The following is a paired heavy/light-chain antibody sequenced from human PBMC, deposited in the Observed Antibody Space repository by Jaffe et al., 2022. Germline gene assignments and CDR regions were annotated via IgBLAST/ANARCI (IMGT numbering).Light chain of an antibody. V-gene: IGKV3-20*01. Sequence: VVLTQSPGTLSLSPGERAILSCRASQSVGSNYLAWYQRKPGQAPRLLIYAAYTRATGIPDRFSGAGSGTDFTLTISRLEPEDFALYFCQHYVTSPVLYTFGQGTKLEIK. CDR1: QSVGSNY. J-gene: IGKJ2*01. CDR3: QHYVTSPVLYT. CDR2: AAY.
Heavy chain of an antibody. CDR3: VRNLAIATGLDF. CDR1: GASIRSSNW. CDR2: VSHTGST. J-gene: IGHJ4*02. Sequence: QMQLLESGPGLVKPSETLSLTCAVSGASIRSSNWWSWVRQPPGRGLEWIGEVSHTGSTNYNPSLKSRVTMSLDKSKNQFSLKLTSVAAADTAVYYCVRNLAIATGLDFWGQGTLVTVSS. D-gene: IGHD6-13*01. V-gene: IGHV4-4*02.